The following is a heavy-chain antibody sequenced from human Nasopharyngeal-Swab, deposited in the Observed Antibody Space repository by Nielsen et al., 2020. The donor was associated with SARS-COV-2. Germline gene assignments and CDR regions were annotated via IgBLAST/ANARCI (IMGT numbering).Heavy chain of an antibody. CDR2: ISYDGSNK. Sequence: GEPLKISCAASGFTFSSYAMHWVRQAPGKGLEWVAVISYDGSNKYYADSVKGRFTISRDNSKNTLYLQMNSLRAEDTAVYYCARDRHIVVVTAIPDAFDIWGQGTMVTVSS. D-gene: IGHD2-21*02. V-gene: IGHV3-30-3*01. J-gene: IGHJ3*02. CDR3: ARDRHIVVVTAIPDAFDI. CDR1: GFTFSSYA.